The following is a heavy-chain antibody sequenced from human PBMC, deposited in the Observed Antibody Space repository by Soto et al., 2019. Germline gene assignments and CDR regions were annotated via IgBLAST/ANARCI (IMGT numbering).Heavy chain of an antibody. CDR2: IYYSGST. D-gene: IGHD3-3*01. V-gene: IGHV4-30-4*01. Sequence: PSETLSLTCPVSGGYISSGYYYWSWIRQPPGKGLEWIGYIYYSGSTYYNPSLKSRVIISVDTSKNQFSLKLSSVTAADTAVYYCARDLTIFGRYGMDVWGQGTTVTVSS. J-gene: IGHJ6*02. CDR1: GGYISSGYYY. CDR3: ARDLTIFGRYGMDV.